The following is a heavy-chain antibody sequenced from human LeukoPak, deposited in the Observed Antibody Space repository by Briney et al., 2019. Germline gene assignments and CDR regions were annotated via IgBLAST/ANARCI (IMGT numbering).Heavy chain of an antibody. D-gene: IGHD1-7*01. V-gene: IGHV4-38-2*01. CDR3: ARSSSYWNYVY. CDR1: GYSISSGYY. CDR2: IYHSGST. Sequence: PSETLSLTCAVSGYSISSGYYWGWIRQPPGKGLEWIGSIYHSGSTYYNPSLKSRVTISVDTSKNQFSLKLSSLTAADTAVYYCARSSSYWNYVYWGQGTLVTVSS. J-gene: IGHJ4*02.